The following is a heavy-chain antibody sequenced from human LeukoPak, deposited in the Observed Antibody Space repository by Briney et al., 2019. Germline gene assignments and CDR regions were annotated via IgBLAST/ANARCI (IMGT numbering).Heavy chain of an antibody. CDR3: ARDGVEGGVTIFGVVITTYYFDY. J-gene: IGHJ4*02. V-gene: IGHV4-39*07. Sequence: SETLSLTCTVSGGSLSSSSYYWGWIRQPPGTGLEWIGSIYYSVSTYYNPSLKSRVTISVDTSKNQFSLKLSSVTAADTAVYYCARDGVEGGVTIFGVVITTYYFDYWGQGTLVTVSS. D-gene: IGHD3-3*01. CDR1: GGSLSSSSYY. CDR2: IYYSVST.